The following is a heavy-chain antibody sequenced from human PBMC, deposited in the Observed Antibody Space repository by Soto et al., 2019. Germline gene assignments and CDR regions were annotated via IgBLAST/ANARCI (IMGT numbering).Heavy chain of an antibody. CDR1: GDSVSSNSAA. Sequence: SQTLSLTCAISGDSVSSNSAAWNWIRQSASRGLEWLGRTYYRSKWYNDYAVSVKSRITINPDTSKNQFSLQLNSVTPEYTAVYYFEITWFGDPDDAFDIWGQGTMVTVSS. CDR3: EITWFGDPDDAFDI. CDR2: TYYRSKWYN. V-gene: IGHV6-1*01. D-gene: IGHD3-10*01. J-gene: IGHJ3*02.